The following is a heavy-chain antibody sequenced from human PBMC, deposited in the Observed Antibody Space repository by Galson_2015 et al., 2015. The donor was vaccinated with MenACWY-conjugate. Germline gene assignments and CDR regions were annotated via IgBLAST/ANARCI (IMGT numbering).Heavy chain of an antibody. D-gene: IGHD6-19*01. CDR1: GFTFSSYS. V-gene: IGHV3-48*04. CDR2: ISSSSSTI. Sequence: SLRLSCAASGFTFSSYSMNWVRQAPGKGLEWVSYISSSSSTIYYADSVKGRFTISRDNAKNSLYLQMNSLRAEDTAVYYCARVQAVAGGVYYYYGMDVWGQGTTVTVSS. J-gene: IGHJ6*02. CDR3: ARVQAVAGGVYYYYGMDV.